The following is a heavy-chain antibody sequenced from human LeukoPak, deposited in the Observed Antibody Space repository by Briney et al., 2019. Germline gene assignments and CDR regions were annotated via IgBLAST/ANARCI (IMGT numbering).Heavy chain of an antibody. V-gene: IGHV3-48*01. CDR2: ISSSSSII. Sequence: GGSLRLSCAASGFTFSSYSMNWVRQAPGKGLEWVSYISSSSSIIYYADSVKGRFTISRDNAKNSLYLQMNILRAEDTAVYYCARRPGISDHWGQGTLVTVSS. D-gene: IGHD2/OR15-2a*01. CDR1: GFTFSSYS. CDR3: ARRPGISDH. J-gene: IGHJ4*02.